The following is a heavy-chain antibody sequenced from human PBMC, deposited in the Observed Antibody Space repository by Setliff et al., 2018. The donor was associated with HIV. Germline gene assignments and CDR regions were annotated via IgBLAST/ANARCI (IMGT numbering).Heavy chain of an antibody. Sequence: SETLSLTCTISGGSISSSEYYWGWIRQTPGKGLEWIADIAYSGTTMYTNYNPSLESRVIISEDTSRDQFFLKLTSVTADDTGIYYCARGPPFAYWGQGLLVTVSS. CDR3: ARGPPFAY. V-gene: IGHV4-39*07. J-gene: IGHJ4*02. CDR2: IAYSGTTMYT. CDR1: GGSISSSEYY.